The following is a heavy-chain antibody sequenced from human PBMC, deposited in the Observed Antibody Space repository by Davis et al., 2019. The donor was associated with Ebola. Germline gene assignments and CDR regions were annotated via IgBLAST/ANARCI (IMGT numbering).Heavy chain of an antibody. CDR3: ARVYYYGSGSYYPVSAFDP. D-gene: IGHD3-10*01. Sequence: ASVKVSCKASGYTFTSYGISWVRQAPGQGLEWMGWISAYNGNTNYAQKLQGRVTMTTDTSTSTAYMELRSLRSDDTAVYYCARVYYYGSGSYYPVSAFDPWGQGTLVTVSS. V-gene: IGHV1-18*01. CDR1: GYTFTSYG. CDR2: ISAYNGNT. J-gene: IGHJ5*02.